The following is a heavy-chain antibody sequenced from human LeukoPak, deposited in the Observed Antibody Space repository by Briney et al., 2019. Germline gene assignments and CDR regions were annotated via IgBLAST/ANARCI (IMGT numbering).Heavy chain of an antibody. CDR2: INAGNGNT. Sequence: ASVKVSCKASGYTFTSFAMHWVRQAPRQRLEWMGWINAGNGNTKYSQKFQGRVTITRDTSASTAYMELSSLRSEDTAVYYCARDYYYGSGGYGMDVWGKGTTVTVSS. D-gene: IGHD3-10*01. CDR1: GYTFTSFA. J-gene: IGHJ6*04. CDR3: ARDYYYGSGGYGMDV. V-gene: IGHV1-3*01.